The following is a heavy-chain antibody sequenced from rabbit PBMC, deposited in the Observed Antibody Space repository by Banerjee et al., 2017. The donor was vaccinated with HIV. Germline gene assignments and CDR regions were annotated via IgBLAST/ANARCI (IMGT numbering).Heavy chain of an antibody. V-gene: IGHV1S40*01. D-gene: IGHD4-2*01. CDR2: IAGGSSNNA. CDR3: ARDNWLRGDAGGV. Sequence: QSLEESGGDLVKPGASLTLTCTASGFSFSSSYWICWVRQAPGKGLEWIACIAGGSSNNAYYASWAKGRFTISKISSTTVDLKLNSLTAADTATYFCARDNWLRGDAGGVWGPGTLVTVS. J-gene: IGHJ3*01. CDR1: GFSFSSSYW.